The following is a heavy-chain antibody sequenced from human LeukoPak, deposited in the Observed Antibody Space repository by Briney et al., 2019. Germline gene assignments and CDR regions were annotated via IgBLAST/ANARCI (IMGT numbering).Heavy chain of an antibody. CDR3: AKASGVVVSYGMDV. CDR1: GGTFSSYA. V-gene: IGHV1-69*01. CDR2: IIPIFGTA. D-gene: IGHD2-15*01. J-gene: IGHJ6*04. Sequence: ASVKVSCKASGGTFSSYAISWVRQAPGQGLEWMGGIIPIFGTANYAQKFQGRVTITADESTSTAYMELSSLRPEDTAVYYCAKASGVVVSYGMDVWGKGTTVTVSS.